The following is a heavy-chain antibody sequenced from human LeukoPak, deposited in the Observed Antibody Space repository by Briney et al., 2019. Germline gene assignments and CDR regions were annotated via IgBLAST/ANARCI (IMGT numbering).Heavy chain of an antibody. CDR1: GFTFSSYW. CDR3: ARDVYGDHFFDY. CDR2: INSDGSTT. J-gene: IGHJ4*02. Sequence: GGSLRLSCAASGFTFSSYWMHWVRQAPGKGLVWVSNINSDGSTTTYADSVKGRFTISRDNAKNSLYLQMNSLRAEDTAVYYCARDVYGDHFFDYWGQGTLVTVSS. V-gene: IGHV3-74*01. D-gene: IGHD4-17*01.